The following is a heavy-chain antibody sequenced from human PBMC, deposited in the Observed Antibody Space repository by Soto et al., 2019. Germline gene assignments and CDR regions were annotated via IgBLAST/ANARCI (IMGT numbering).Heavy chain of an antibody. J-gene: IGHJ5*02. CDR1: GYTFTTYD. V-gene: IGHV1-18*01. Sequence: ASVKVSCKASGYTFTTYDLSWVRQAPGQGLEWMGWISPYSGNTKYAQKHQGRVTMTTDTSTNTAYVELRSLRSDDTAVYYCARETSGYRHTYDPWDQGSLVTIAS. CDR3: ARETSGYRHTYDP. D-gene: IGHD5-12*01. CDR2: ISPYSGNT.